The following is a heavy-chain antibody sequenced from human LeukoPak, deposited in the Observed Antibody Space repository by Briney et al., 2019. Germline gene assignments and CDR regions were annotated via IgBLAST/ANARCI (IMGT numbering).Heavy chain of an antibody. Sequence: PGASLEISFKGSGSRFTSYWIGWVRPLPGKGLEWMGIIYPGDSDTRYSPSFQGQVTISADKSISTAYLQWSSLKASDTAMYYCAKGGPESYSHWGQGTRVTVSS. D-gene: IGHD1-26*01. CDR3: AKGGPESYSH. J-gene: IGHJ4*02. V-gene: IGHV5-51*01. CDR2: IYPGDSDT. CDR1: GSRFTSYW.